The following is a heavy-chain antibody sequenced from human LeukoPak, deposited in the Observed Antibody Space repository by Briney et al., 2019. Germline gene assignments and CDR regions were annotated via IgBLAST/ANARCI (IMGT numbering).Heavy chain of an antibody. Sequence: GGSLRLSCAASGLTFSSYGMHWVRQAPGKGLEWVAVIWYDGSNKYYADSVRGRFTISRDNAKNSLYLQMNSLRAEDTAVYYCARDPVRSSSWPNWFDPWGQGTLVTVSS. J-gene: IGHJ5*02. CDR1: GLTFSSYG. CDR3: ARDPVRSSSWPNWFDP. D-gene: IGHD6-13*01. V-gene: IGHV3-33*01. CDR2: IWYDGSNK.